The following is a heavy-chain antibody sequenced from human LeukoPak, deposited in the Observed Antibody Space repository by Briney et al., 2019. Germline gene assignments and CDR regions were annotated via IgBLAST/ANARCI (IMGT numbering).Heavy chain of an antibody. CDR1: GFTFSSYA. D-gene: IGHD3-22*01. J-gene: IGHJ4*02. Sequence: GGSLRLSCAASGFTFSSYAMSWVRQAPGKGLEWVSGVSGGGANTYYADSVKGRFTISRDNSKNTLYLQMTSLRAEDTAVYYCAKCNRYYYDSSGYSAADYWGQGTLVTVSS. V-gene: IGHV3-23*01. CDR3: AKCNRYYYDSSGYSAADY. CDR2: VSGGGANT.